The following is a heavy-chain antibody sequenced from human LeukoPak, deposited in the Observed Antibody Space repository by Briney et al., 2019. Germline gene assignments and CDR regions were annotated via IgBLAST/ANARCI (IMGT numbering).Heavy chain of an antibody. V-gene: IGHV3-66*01. CDR3: ARGPGWNYFDY. CDR2: IYRDGSP. D-gene: IGHD2-15*01. CDR1: GFTASIYY. J-gene: IGHJ4*02. Sequence: GGSLRLSCAVSGFTASIYYMTWVRQAPGKGLEWVAFIYRDGSPNYADSVKGRFTISRDDSKNTVFLQMNSLEAEDTALYYCARGPGWNYFDYWGQGTLVTVSS.